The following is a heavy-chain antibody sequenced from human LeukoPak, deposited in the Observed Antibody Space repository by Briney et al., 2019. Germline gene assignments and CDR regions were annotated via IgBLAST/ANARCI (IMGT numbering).Heavy chain of an antibody. CDR3: AKCWDPFTTPLASAHVGAFDI. D-gene: IGHD3-22*01. CDR2: ISGSGGST. V-gene: IGHV3-23*01. Sequence: GGSLRLSCAASGFTFSSYAMSWVRQAPGKGLEWVSAISGSGGSTYYADSVKGRFTISRDNSKNTLYLQMNSLRAEDTAVYYCAKCWDPFTTPLASAHVGAFDIWGQGTMVTVSS. J-gene: IGHJ3*02. CDR1: GFTFSSYA.